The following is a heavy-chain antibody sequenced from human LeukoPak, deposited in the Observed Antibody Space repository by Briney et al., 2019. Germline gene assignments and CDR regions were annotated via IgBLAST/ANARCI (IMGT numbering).Heavy chain of an antibody. CDR2: ITKYDGRV. J-gene: IGHJ4*02. V-gene: IGHV3-23*01. Sequence: GGSLRLSCAVSGFGVHTFAMSWVRLAPGKGLEWLASITKYDGRVYYADSVRGRFTISRDTSQNELYLQMSSLRADDSAIYYCAKDHSADGWPTFEYWGRGTLVTVSS. CDR1: GFGVHTFA. D-gene: IGHD5-24*01. CDR3: AKDHSADGWPTFEY.